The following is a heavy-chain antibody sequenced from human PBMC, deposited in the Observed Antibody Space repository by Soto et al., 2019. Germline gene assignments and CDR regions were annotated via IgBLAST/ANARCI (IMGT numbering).Heavy chain of an antibody. CDR3: AREPSKGYGGLYFDY. J-gene: IGHJ4*02. CDR1: GFTFSSYA. D-gene: IGHD4-17*01. V-gene: IGHV3-23*01. Sequence: GGSLRLSCAASGFTFSSYAMSWVRQAPGKGLEWVSAISGSGGSTYYADSVKGRFTISRDNSKNTLYLQMNSLRAEDTAVYYCAREPSKGYGGLYFDYWGQGTLVTVSS. CDR2: ISGSGGST.